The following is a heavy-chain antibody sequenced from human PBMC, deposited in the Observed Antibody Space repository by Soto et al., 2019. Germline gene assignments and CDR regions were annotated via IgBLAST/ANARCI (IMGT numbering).Heavy chain of an antibody. CDR3: AKDTPQEWLLVFHY. D-gene: IGHD3-3*01. V-gene: IGHV3-23*01. CDR2: ISGSGDST. CDR1: GFTFSNYA. Sequence: EVQLLESGGGLVQPGGSLRLSCAGSGFTFSNYAMSWVRQAPGKGLEWVSAISGSGDSTYYANSVKGRFTISRHNSNNTLYLQMNSLRAEDTAVYYCAKDTPQEWLLVFHYWGQGTLVTVSS. J-gene: IGHJ4*02.